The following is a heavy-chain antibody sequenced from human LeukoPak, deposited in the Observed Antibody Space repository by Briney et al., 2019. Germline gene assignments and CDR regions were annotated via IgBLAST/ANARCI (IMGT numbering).Heavy chain of an antibody. V-gene: IGHV4-59*02. CDR2: IYDSGST. J-gene: IGHJ4*02. D-gene: IGHD5-24*01. Sequence: SETLSLTCSDFGGSVSSYYWSWIRQPPGKGLEWIGYIYDSGSTNYNPSLRSRVTMSQDTSKNQFSLKLSSVTAADTSVYYCARAGGGYNLDYWGQGTLVTVSS. CDR1: GGSVSSYY. CDR3: ARAGGGYNLDY.